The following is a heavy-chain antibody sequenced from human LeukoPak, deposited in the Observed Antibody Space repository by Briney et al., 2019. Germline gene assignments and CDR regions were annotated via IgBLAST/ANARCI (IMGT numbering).Heavy chain of an antibody. V-gene: IGHV1-8*01. D-gene: IGHD3-10*01. CDR2: MNPNSGNT. Sequence: ASVKVSCKASGYTFTSYDINCVRQATGQGLEWRGWMNPNSGNTGYTQKFQGRGTMTRNTSISTAYMALSSLRSAATDVYSCARVPYRSGSPYYYYYMDVWGKGTTVTVSS. CDR1: GYTFTSYD. CDR3: ARVPYRSGSPYYYYYMDV. J-gene: IGHJ6*03.